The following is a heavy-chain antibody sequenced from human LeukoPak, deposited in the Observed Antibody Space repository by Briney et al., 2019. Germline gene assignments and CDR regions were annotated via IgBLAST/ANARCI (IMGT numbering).Heavy chain of an antibody. CDR1: GFTFSSYG. CDR2: ISYDGSNK. D-gene: IGHD3-16*01. Sequence: PGGSLRLSCAASGFTFSSYGMHWVRQAPGKGLEWVAVISYDGSNKYYADSVKGRFTISRDNSKNTLYLQMNSLRAEDTAVYYCAKDSIMIHWGQGTLVTVSS. V-gene: IGHV3-30*18. CDR3: AKDSIMIH. J-gene: IGHJ4*02.